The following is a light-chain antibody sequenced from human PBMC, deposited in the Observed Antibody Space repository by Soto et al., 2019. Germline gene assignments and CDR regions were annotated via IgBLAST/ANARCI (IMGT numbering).Light chain of an antibody. V-gene: IGLV1-47*01. CDR2: RND. Sequence: QPVLTQPPSASGTPGQRVTISCSGSSSNIGSNYVYWYRQLPGTAPNVLIYRNDERPSGVPDRFSGSKSGSSASLAISGLRSEDDADYYSSAWDDSLSGPVFGRGTKLTVL. CDR1: SSNIGSNY. J-gene: IGLJ3*02. CDR3: SAWDDSLSGPV.